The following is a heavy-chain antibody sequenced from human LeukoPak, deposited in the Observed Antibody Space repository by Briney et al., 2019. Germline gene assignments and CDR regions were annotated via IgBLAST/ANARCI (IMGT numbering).Heavy chain of an antibody. CDR2: VSYSGTP. Sequence: SQTLSLTCTVSGYSINNYYWSWIRQPPGKGLKWIGYVSYSGTPDYNPSLKSRATISLDTSRNQFSLQLRSVTAADTAEYYCARQKWDRLTYYYYGMDVWGQGTTVTVSS. V-gene: IGHV4-59*08. J-gene: IGHJ6*02. CDR1: GYSINNYY. D-gene: IGHD1-26*01. CDR3: ARQKWDRLTYYYYGMDV.